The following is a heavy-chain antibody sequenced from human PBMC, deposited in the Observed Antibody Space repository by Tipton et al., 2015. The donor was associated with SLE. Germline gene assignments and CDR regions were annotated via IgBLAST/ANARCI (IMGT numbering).Heavy chain of an antibody. Sequence: SLRLSCAASGFTVSSNYMSWVRQAPGKGLEWVSVIYSGGSTYYADSVKGRFTISRDNSKNTLYLQMSSLRVEDTAVYYCASTLPLVAQDAFDIWGQGTMVTVSS. D-gene: IGHD2-15*01. V-gene: IGHV3-66*02. J-gene: IGHJ3*02. CDR1: GFTVSSNY. CDR2: IYSGGST. CDR3: ASTLPLVAQDAFDI.